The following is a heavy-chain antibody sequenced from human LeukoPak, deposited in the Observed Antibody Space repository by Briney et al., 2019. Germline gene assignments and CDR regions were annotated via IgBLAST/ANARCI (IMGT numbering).Heavy chain of an antibody. V-gene: IGHV3-30*02. Sequence: GGSLRLSCAASRFTFSKYGMHWVRQAPGKGLEWVTFIQYDGSNKYYADSVKGRFTISRDSSKNTLYLQINSLRAEDTAVYYCAKSTGSTPTHTVDYWGQGTLVTVSS. J-gene: IGHJ4*02. CDR2: IQYDGSNK. D-gene: IGHD2-21*01. CDR3: AKSTGSTPTHTVDY. CDR1: RFTFSKYG.